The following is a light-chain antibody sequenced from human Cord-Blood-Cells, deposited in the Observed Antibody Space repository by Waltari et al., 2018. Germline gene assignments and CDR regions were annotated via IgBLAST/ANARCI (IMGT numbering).Light chain of an antibody. Sequence: DIQMTQSPSSLSASVGDRVTITCRASQSISSYLNWYQQKPGKAPKLLIYAASSLQSGLPSRFSGSGSGTEFTLTISSLQPEDFATYYCQQSYSTPYTFGQGTKLENK. CDR1: QSISSY. CDR2: AAS. V-gene: IGKV1-39*01. CDR3: QQSYSTPYT. J-gene: IGKJ2*01.